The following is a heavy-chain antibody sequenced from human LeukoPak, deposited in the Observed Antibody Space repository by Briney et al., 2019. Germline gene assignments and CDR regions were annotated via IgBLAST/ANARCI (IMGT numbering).Heavy chain of an antibody. V-gene: IGHV3-30*03. CDR2: ISYDGSNK. D-gene: IGHD6-13*01. J-gene: IGHJ6*02. Sequence: GGSLRLSCAASGFTFSSYGMHWVRQAPGKGLEWVAVISYDGSNKYYADSVKGRFTISRDNSKNTLYLQMNSLRAEDTAVYYCASLNPGLSSSWAHPPLGYYYYYGMDVWGQGTTVTVSS. CDR3: ASLNPGLSSSWAHPPLGYYYYYGMDV. CDR1: GFTFSSYG.